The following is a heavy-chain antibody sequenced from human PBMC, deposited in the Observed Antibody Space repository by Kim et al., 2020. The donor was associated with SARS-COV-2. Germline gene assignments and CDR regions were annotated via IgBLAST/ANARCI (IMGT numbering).Heavy chain of an antibody. J-gene: IGHJ6*02. CDR1: GDTVSSNSAV. CDR2: TYYRSKWYT. D-gene: IGHD3-16*01. V-gene: IGHV6-1*01. CDR3: ARAAGRRGSAMDV. Sequence: SQTLSLTCAISGDTVSSNSAVWNWVRQSPSRGLEWLGRTYYRSKWYTEYAVSVKGRIFINPDTPRNQLSLQVNSVTPEDTAVYYCARAAGRRGSAMDVWGQGTTVTVSS.